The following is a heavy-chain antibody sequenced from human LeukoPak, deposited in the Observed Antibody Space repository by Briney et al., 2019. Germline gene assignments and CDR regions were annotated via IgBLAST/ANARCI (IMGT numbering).Heavy chain of an antibody. CDR3: ATSPCDYGFLGYAFDI. CDR1: GYTFTGYY. CDR2: INPNSGGT. V-gene: IGHV1-2*02. J-gene: IGHJ3*02. D-gene: IGHD4-17*01. Sequence: GASVKVSCKASGYTFTGYYMHWVRQAPGQGLEWMGWINPNSGGTNYAQKFQGRVTMTRDTSISTAYMELSRLRSDDTAVYYCATSPCDYGFLGYAFDIWGQGTMVTVSS.